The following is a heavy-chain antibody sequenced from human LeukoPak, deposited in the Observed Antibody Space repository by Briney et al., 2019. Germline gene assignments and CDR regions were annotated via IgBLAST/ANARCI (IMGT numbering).Heavy chain of an antibody. V-gene: IGHV4-39*05. CDR3: ATGTIAVNYFDY. Sequence: KASETPSLTCTVSGASISSSSYYWGWIRQPPGKGLEWIGSIYYSGSTYYSPSLKSRVTISVDTSKNQFSLKLSSVTAADTAVYYCATGTIAVNYFDYWGQGTLVTVSS. J-gene: IGHJ4*02. CDR2: IYYSGST. D-gene: IGHD6-19*01. CDR1: GASISSSSYY.